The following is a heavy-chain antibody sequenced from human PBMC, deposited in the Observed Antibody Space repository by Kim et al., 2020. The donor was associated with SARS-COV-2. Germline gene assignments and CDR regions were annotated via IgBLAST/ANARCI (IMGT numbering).Heavy chain of an antibody. V-gene: IGHV3-72*01. CDR1: GFSLSDHG. D-gene: IGHD2-15*01. J-gene: IGHJ4*01. Sequence: GGSLRLSCAASGFSLSDHGVDWVRQAPGKGLEWVGQIKNKADGSTTDYVASVKDRFTISRDDSKNSVFLQMNSLKTEDMAVYYCTRIRPAPLYFRDYWG. CDR3: TRIRPAPLYFRDY. CDR2: IKNKADGSTT.